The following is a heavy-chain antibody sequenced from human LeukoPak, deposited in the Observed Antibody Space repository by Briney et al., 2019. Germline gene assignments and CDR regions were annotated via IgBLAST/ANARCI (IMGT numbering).Heavy chain of an antibody. CDR2: ISSSGSTI. V-gene: IGHV3-11*04. J-gene: IGHJ6*03. CDR1: GFTFSDYY. Sequence: PGGSLRLSCAASGFTFSDYYMSWIRQAPGKGLEWVSYISSSGSTIYYADSVKGRFTISRDNAKNSLYLQMNSLRAEDTAVYYCARVAVADYYYYYMDVWGKGTTVTVSS. CDR3: ARVAVADYYYYYMDV. D-gene: IGHD6-19*01.